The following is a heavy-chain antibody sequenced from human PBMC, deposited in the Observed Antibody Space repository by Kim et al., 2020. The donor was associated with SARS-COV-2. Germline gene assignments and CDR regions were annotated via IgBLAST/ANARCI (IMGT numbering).Heavy chain of an antibody. Sequence: GGSLRLSCAASGFTFSSYAMSWVRQAPGKGLEWVSVSDSGGSSTYYADSVKGRFTISRDNSKNTLYLQMNSLRAEDTAVYYCARSAYDYDSSGEFDYWG. J-gene: IGHJ4*01. D-gene: IGHD3-22*01. CDR1: GFTFSSYA. V-gene: IGHV3-23*03. CDR3: ARSAYDYDSSGEFDY. CDR2: SDSGGSST.